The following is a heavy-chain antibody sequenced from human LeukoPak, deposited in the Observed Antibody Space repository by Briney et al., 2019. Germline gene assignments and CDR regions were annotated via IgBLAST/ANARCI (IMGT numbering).Heavy chain of an antibody. J-gene: IGHJ4*02. D-gene: IGHD2-15*01. Sequence: PGGSLRLSCAASGFTFSSYAMSWVRQAPGKGLEWVSAISGSGGSTYYADSVKGRFTISRDNSKNTLYLQMNSLRAEDTAVYYCATKTPYCSGGSCYVLEDYWGQGTLVTVSS. CDR1: GFTFSSYA. CDR2: ISGSGGST. V-gene: IGHV3-23*01. CDR3: ATKTPYCSGGSCYVLEDY.